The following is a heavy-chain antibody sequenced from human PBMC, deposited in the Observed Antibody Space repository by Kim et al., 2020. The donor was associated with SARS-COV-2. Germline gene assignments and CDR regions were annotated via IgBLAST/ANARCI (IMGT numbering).Heavy chain of an antibody. Sequence: GGSLRLSCTASGFTFRSYWMSWVRQAPGKGLEWVANINEDGSEKSYVDSVRGRLTSSRDNAKNSLYLQLDSLRAEDTATYYCARGPYYYYRSTYGYFDYWGQGALVTVSS. CDR1: GFTFRSYW. CDR2: INEDGSEK. D-gene: IGHD3-22*01. CDR3: ARGPYYYYRSTYGYFDY. V-gene: IGHV3-7*01. J-gene: IGHJ4*02.